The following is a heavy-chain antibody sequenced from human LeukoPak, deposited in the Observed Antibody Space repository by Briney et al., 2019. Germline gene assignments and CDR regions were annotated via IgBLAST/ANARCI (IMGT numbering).Heavy chain of an antibody. J-gene: IGHJ4*02. Sequence: GGSLRLSCAASGFTFSSFTLNWVRQAPGKGLEWVSSVSSSGNYIYYADSVKGRFTISRDNAKKSLFLRMDSLRAEDTALYYCAREYGSGTFDYWGQGALVTVSS. CDR2: VSSSGNYI. CDR1: GFTFSSFT. V-gene: IGHV3-21*01. CDR3: AREYGSGTFDY. D-gene: IGHD3-10*01.